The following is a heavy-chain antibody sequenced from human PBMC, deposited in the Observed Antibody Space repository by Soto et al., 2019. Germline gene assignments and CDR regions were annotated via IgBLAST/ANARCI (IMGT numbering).Heavy chain of an antibody. CDR1: GGSISICCYY. Sequence: NPSETLSLTCTVSGGSISICCYYWSWIRQHPGKGLEWIGYIYYSGNTYYNPSLNSRVTISLDTSQNQFSLKLSSVTAADTAVYYCARDRRLITMVRGVSLWFDPWGQGTLVTVSS. D-gene: IGHD3-10*01. V-gene: IGHV4-31*03. CDR2: IYYSGNT. CDR3: ARDRRLITMVRGVSLWFDP. J-gene: IGHJ5*02.